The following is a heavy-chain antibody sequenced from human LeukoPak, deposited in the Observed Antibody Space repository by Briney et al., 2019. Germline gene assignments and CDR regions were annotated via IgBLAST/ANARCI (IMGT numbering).Heavy chain of an antibody. Sequence: SQTLSLTCAISGDSVSSNSAAWNWIRQSPSRGLEWLGRTYYRSKWYNDYAVSVKSRITINPDTSKNQFSLKLSSVTAADTAVYYCARRGSRGPYYFDYWGQGTLVTVSS. CDR2: TYYRSKWYN. V-gene: IGHV6-1*01. CDR1: GDSVSSNSAA. J-gene: IGHJ4*02. CDR3: ARRGSRGPYYFDY. D-gene: IGHD2-15*01.